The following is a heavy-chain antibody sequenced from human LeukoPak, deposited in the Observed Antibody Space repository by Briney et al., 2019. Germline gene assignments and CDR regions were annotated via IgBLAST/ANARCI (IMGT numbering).Heavy chain of an antibody. CDR1: GCSISSCGYY. D-gene: IGHD4-17*01. Sequence: PSETLSLTCTVSGCSISSCGYYWNRIRQHQGKGLEWIGYIYYSESTYYNPTLTRRVTISVDTSKNPFSLKLSSVTAADTAVYYCATASSDYGASYFHYWGPGNPVTVSS. CDR3: ATASSDYGASYFHY. CDR2: IYYSEST. V-gene: IGHV4-31*03. J-gene: IGHJ4*02.